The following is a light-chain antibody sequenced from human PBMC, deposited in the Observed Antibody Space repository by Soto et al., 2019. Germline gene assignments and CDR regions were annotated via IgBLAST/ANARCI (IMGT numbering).Light chain of an antibody. V-gene: IGLV4-60*03. CDR2: LEGSGTN. CDR3: HTWAGNTHRP. Sequence: QSVLTQTSSVSASPGSSVKLTCTLDRGHSNHSIAWHQQQPGKAPRFLMKLEGSGTNSKGSGVPDRFSGFSSGADRYLIISNLQSEDEAADYCHTWAGNTHRPFGGGTKLTVL. CDR1: RGHSNHS. J-gene: IGLJ3*02.